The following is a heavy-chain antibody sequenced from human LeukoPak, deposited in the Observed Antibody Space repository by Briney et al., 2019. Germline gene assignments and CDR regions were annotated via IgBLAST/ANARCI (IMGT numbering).Heavy chain of an antibody. CDR2: INPNSGGT. Sequence: GASVKVSCKTSGYTFTGYYMHWVRQAPGQGLEWMGWINPNSGGTNYAQKFQGRVTMTRDTSISTAYMDLSRLRSDDTATYYCAREIGGYSYGFSVDYWGQGTLVTVPS. CDR1: GYTFTGYY. J-gene: IGHJ4*02. D-gene: IGHD5-18*01. V-gene: IGHV1-2*02. CDR3: AREIGGYSYGFSVDY.